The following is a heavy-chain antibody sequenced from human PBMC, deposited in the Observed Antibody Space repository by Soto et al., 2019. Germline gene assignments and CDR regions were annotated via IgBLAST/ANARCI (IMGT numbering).Heavy chain of an antibody. D-gene: IGHD3-3*01. J-gene: IGHJ6*02. CDR2: ISGSGGST. CDR1: GVTLSRYG. V-gene: IGHV3-23*01. CDR3: AKDFGLPTHV. Sequence: GGSLRLWCAGSGVTLSRYGMHWVRQAPGKGLEWVSAISGSGGSTYYADSVKGRFSISRDNSKNTLYLQMNSLRADDTAVYYCAKDFGLPTHVSGPGPTLTLSS.